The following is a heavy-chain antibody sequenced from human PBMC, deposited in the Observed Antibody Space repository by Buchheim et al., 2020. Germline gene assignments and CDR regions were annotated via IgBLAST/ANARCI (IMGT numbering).Heavy chain of an antibody. CDR2: IIPILGIA. V-gene: IGHV1-69*02. CDR3: ARGSRYGSGSYYQTFFDY. J-gene: IGHJ4*02. D-gene: IGHD3-10*01. CDR1: GGTFSSYT. Sequence: QVQLVQSGAEVKKPGSSVKVSCKASGGTFSSYTISWVRQAPGQGLEWMGRIIPILGIANYAQKFQGRVTITADKSTSTAYMELSSLRSEDTAVYYCARGSRYGSGSYYQTFFDYWGQGTL.